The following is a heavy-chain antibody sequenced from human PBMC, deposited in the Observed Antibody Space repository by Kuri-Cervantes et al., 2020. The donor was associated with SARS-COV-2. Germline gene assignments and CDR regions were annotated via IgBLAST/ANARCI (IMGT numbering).Heavy chain of an antibody. CDR1: GFTVSSNY. V-gene: IGHV3-21*01. CDR2: ISSSSSYI. J-gene: IGHJ6*02. CDR3: TRDLFCVGYCRTTYGMDV. Sequence: GESLKISCAASGFTVSSNYMNWVRQAPGKGLEWVSSISSSSSYIYYADSVKGRFTISRDNAKNSLYLQMNSLRAEDTAVYYCTRDLFCVGYCRTTYGMDVWGQGTTVTVSS. D-gene: IGHD2-21*01.